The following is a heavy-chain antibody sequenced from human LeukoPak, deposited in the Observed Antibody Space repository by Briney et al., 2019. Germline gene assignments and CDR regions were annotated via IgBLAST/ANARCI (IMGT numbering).Heavy chain of an antibody. J-gene: IGHJ6*02. CDR2: IIPIFGTA. CDR3: ARGNSSSWPWYYYYGMDV. Sequence: ASVKVSCKASGYTFTSNYIHWVRQAPGQGLEWMGGIIPIFGTANYAQKFQGRVTITADESTSTAYMELSSLRSEDTAVYYCARGNSSSWPWYYYYGMDVWGQGTTVTVSS. D-gene: IGHD6-13*01. V-gene: IGHV1-69*13. CDR1: GYTFTSNY.